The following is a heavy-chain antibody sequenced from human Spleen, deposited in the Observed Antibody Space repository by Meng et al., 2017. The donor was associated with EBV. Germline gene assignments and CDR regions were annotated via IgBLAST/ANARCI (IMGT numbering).Heavy chain of an antibody. J-gene: IGHJ4*02. Sequence: VRLTESGPGLVKPSGTLSLPCGVSGDSITSSNWWSWVRQSPGKGLEWIGEIFHTGSTNYNPSLRSRVRLSVDKSKNQFSLDLRSVTAADTAVYYCARGDGVTALAGRFDFWGQGALVTVSS. CDR3: ARGDGVTALAGRFDF. CDR2: IFHTGST. V-gene: IGHV4-4*02. D-gene: IGHD6-19*01. CDR1: GDSITSSNW.